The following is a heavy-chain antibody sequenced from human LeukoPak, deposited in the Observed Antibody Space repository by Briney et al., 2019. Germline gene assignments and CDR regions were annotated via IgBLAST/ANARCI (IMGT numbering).Heavy chain of an antibody. J-gene: IGHJ5*02. D-gene: IGHD6-13*01. Sequence: EASVKVSCKASGYIFTNNAMHWVRQAPGQRLEWMGWINTDKGNTKYSQEFQDRVTITRDTSGSTAYMELRSLRSEDMAVYYCARDIGDLIAAFDPWGQGTLVTVSS. CDR2: INTDKGNT. CDR3: ARDIGDLIAAFDP. V-gene: IGHV1-3*03. CDR1: GYIFTNNA.